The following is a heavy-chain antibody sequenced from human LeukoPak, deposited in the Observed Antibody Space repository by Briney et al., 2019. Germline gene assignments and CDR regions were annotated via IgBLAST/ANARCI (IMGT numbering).Heavy chain of an antibody. CDR1: GFTFSSYS. CDR2: ISSSSRTI. Sequence: GGSLRLSCAASGFTFSSYSMNWVSQAPGKGLEWVSYISSSSRTIYYADSVKGRFTISRDNAKNSLYLQMNSLRDEDTAVYYCAEVRSSAFDIWGQGTMVTVSS. CDR3: AEVRSSAFDI. J-gene: IGHJ3*02. D-gene: IGHD3-10*01. V-gene: IGHV3-48*02.